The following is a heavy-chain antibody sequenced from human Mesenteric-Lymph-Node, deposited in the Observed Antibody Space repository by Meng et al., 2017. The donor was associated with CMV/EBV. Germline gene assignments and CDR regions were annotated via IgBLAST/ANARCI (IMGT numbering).Heavy chain of an antibody. D-gene: IGHD2-2*01. CDR1: GFSFRSFG. CDR3: ARDGVVPASGVYYYGMDV. CDR2: IRNDESDK. V-gene: IGHV3-30*02. Sequence: GESLKISCDASGFSFRSFGMHWVRQAPGEGLERVAFIRNDESDKWYADSVKGRFTISRDNSKNILNLHLNSLRVEDTAVYYCARDGVVPASGVYYYGMDVWGQGTTVTVSS. J-gene: IGHJ6*02.